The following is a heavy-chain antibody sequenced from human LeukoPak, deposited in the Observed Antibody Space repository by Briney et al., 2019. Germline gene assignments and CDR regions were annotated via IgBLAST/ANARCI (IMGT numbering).Heavy chain of an antibody. V-gene: IGHV3-74*01. CDR3: ARGLSYYDFWSGYSPAFDI. Sequence: GGSLRLSCAASGFTFSSYWMHWVRQAPGKGLVWVSRINSDGSSTSYADSVKGRFTISRDNAKNTLYLQMNSLRAEDTAVYYCARGLSYYDFWSGYSPAFDIWGQGTMVTVSS. CDR1: GFTFSSYW. D-gene: IGHD3-3*01. J-gene: IGHJ3*02. CDR2: INSDGSST.